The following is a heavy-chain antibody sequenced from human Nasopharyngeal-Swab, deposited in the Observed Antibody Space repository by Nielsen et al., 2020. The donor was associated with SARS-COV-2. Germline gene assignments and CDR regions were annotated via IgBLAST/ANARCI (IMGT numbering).Heavy chain of an antibody. J-gene: IGHJ6*02. CDR3: AKDVNSALVSGYGMDV. CDR2: VNWNSAAI. V-gene: IGHV3-9*01. D-gene: IGHD5-18*01. Sequence: GGSLRLSCAASGFTFDDYAMHWARQPPGKGLEWVSGVNWNSAAIHYADSAKGRFTISRDNAKNSLYLQMNSLRSEDTALYYCAKDVNSALVSGYGMDVWGRGTTVTVSS. CDR1: GFTFDDYA.